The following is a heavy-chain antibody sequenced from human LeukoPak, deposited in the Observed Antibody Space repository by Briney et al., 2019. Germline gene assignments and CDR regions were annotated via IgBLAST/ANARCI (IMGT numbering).Heavy chain of an antibody. CDR3: AKDSQYQLLWRGSYFDY. CDR1: GFTFSSYD. Sequence: GGSLRLSCAASGFTFSSYDMHWVRQAPGKGLEWVAFIRYDGSNKYYADSVKGRFTISRDNSKNTLYLQMNSLRAEDTAVYYCAKDSQYQLLWRGSYFDYWGQGTLVTVSS. CDR2: IRYDGSNK. V-gene: IGHV3-30*02. D-gene: IGHD2-2*01. J-gene: IGHJ4*02.